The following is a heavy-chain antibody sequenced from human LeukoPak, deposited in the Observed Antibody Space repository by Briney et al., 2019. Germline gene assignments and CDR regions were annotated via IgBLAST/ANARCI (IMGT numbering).Heavy chain of an antibody. J-gene: IGHJ5*02. CDR2: ISAYNGNT. D-gene: IGHD3-10*01. Sequence: ASVKVSCKASGYTFTSYGISWVRRAPGQGLEWMGWISAYNGNTNYAQKLQGRVTMTTDTSTSTAYMELRSLRSDDTAVYYCARVWFGELAGLSPFDPWGQGTLVTVSS. CDR3: ARVWFGELAGLSPFDP. V-gene: IGHV1-18*01. CDR1: GYTFTSYG.